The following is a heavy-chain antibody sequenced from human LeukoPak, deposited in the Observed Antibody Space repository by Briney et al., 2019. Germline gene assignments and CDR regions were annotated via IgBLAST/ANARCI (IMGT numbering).Heavy chain of an antibody. CDR1: GGSFSGYY. V-gene: IGHV4-34*01. CDR3: ARGKRYHAV. Sequence: PSEILSLTCAVYGGSFSGYYWSWIRQPPGKGLEWIGEINHSGSTNYNPSLKSRVTISVDTSKNQFSLKLSSVTAADTAVYYCARGKRYHAVWGQGTLVTVSS. D-gene: IGHD2-2*01. CDR2: INHSGST. J-gene: IGHJ4*02.